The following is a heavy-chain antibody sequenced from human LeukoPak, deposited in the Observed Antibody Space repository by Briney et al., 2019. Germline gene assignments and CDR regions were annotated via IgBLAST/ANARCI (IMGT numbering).Heavy chain of an antibody. V-gene: IGHV4-59*01. D-gene: IGHD6-13*01. J-gene: IGHJ3*02. Sequence: PSETLSLTCTVSGGSISSYYWSWIRQPPGKGLEWIGYIYYSGSTNYNPSLKSRVTISVDTSKNQFSLKLSSVTAADTAVYYCARSYSSSWRGAFDIWGQGTMVTVSS. CDR1: GGSISSYY. CDR2: IYYSGST. CDR3: ARSYSSSWRGAFDI.